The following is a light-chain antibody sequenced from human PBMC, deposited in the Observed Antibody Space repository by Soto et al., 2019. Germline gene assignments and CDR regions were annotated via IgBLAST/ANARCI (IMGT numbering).Light chain of an antibody. V-gene: IGKV1-5*03. CDR2: KAS. CDR1: QTISSW. Sequence: DIQMTQSTSTLSGSVGDRVTITCRASQTISSWLAWYQQKPGKAPKLLIYKASTLKSGVPSRFSGSGSGTEFTLTISSLQPDDFATYYCQQYNSYSFGGGTKVDI. CDR3: QQYNSYS. J-gene: IGKJ4*01.